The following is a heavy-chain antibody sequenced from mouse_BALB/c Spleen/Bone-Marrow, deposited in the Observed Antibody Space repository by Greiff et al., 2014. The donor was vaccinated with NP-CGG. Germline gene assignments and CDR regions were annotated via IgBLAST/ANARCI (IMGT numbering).Heavy chain of an antibody. CDR1: GFNIKDTY. J-gene: IGHJ1*01. D-gene: IGHD1-1*01. V-gene: IGHV14-3*02. CDR2: IDPANGDT. Sequence: EVQLQQSGSELVKPGASVKLSCAASGFNIKDTYMHWVKQRPEQGLEWIGRIDPANGDTKYDPKFQGKAPITADTSSNTAYLQLSSLTSEDTAVYCCTRPAFYYGSSYWYFDVWGAGTTVTVSS. CDR3: TRPAFYYGSSYWYFDV.